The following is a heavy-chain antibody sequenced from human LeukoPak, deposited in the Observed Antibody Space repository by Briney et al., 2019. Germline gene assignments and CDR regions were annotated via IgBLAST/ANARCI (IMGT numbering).Heavy chain of an antibody. D-gene: IGHD3-22*01. J-gene: IGHJ6*03. CDR3: ERGWYYYDSSGYYPYYYYMDV. Sequence: ASVKVSCKASGGTFSSYAISWVRQAPGQGLEWMGGIIPIFGTANYAQKFQGRVTIATDGSTSTAYMELSSLRSEDTAVYYCERGWYYYDSSGYYPYYYYMDVWGKGTTVTVSS. CDR1: GGTFSSYA. CDR2: IIPIFGTA. V-gene: IGHV1-69*05.